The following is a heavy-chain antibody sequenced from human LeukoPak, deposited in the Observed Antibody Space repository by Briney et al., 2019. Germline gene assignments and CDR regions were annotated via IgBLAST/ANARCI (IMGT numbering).Heavy chain of an antibody. D-gene: IGHD3-10*02. CDR1: GFTFNSYS. V-gene: IGHV3-30-3*01. CDR2: ISDDETYK. Sequence: GGSLRLPCAASGFTFNSYSMRWVRQAPGKGLEWVTAISDDETYKLYADSVKGRFTISRDNSKNTLYLQMNSLRVEDTAIYYCTRGMLRQPPDYWGQRMLVTVSS. J-gene: IGHJ4*02. CDR3: TRGMLRQPPDY.